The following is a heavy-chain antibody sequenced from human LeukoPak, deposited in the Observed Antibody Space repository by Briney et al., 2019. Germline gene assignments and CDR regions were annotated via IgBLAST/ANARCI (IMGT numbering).Heavy chain of an antibody. V-gene: IGHV3-74*01. CDR2: IKGDGSST. D-gene: IGHD6-19*01. J-gene: IGHJ4*02. CDR3: ARDYSSVPEY. CDR1: GLTFSSYW. Sequence: GGSLRLSCAGSGLTFSSYWMHWVRQAPGKGLVWVSRIKGDGSSTSYADSVKGRFTISRDNTKNTLYLQMNSLRAEDTAVYYCARDYSSVPEYWGQGTLVTVSS.